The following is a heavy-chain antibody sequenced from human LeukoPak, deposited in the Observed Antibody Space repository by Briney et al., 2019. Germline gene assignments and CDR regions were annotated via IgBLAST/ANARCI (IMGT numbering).Heavy chain of an antibody. J-gene: IGHJ6*02. Sequence: ASVKVSCKASGGTFSSYAISWVRQAPGQGLEWMGRIIPIFGIANYAQKFQGRATITADKSTSTAYMELSSLRPEDTAVYYCARDRGSSSGWYDLPLNYYYYYGMDVWGQGTTVTVSS. D-gene: IGHD6-19*01. CDR3: ARDRGSSSGWYDLPLNYYYYYGMDV. CDR1: GGTFSSYA. V-gene: IGHV1-69*04. CDR2: IIPIFGIA.